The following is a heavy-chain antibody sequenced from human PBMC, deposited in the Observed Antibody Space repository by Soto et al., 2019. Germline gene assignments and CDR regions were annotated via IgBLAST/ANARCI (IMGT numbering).Heavy chain of an antibody. CDR3: ARDGWGRDIAAAHYYYGMDV. V-gene: IGHV1-69*13. CDR1: GGTFSSYA. D-gene: IGHD6-13*01. Sequence: VASVKVSCKASGGTFSSYAISWVRQAPGQGLEWMGGIIPIFGTANYAQKFQGRVTITADESTSTAYMELSSLRSEDTAVYYCARDGWGRDIAAAHYYYGMDVWGQGTTVTVSS. J-gene: IGHJ6*02. CDR2: IIPIFGTA.